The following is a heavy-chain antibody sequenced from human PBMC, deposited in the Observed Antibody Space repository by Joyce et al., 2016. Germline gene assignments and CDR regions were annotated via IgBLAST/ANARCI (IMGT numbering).Heavy chain of an antibody. V-gene: IGHV4-59*08. CDR3: ARQGASRRAAFDV. J-gene: IGHJ3*01. CDR1: GGSINSYY. CDR2: IYYSDNT. Sequence: QVQLQESGPGLVKPSETLSLTRTVSGGSINSYYWSWIRQSPGKGLDWIGYIYYSDNTNYNPSLKSRVAISVDMSKTKFSLKLTSVTAADAAVDYCARQGASRRAAFDVWGQGTMVTVSS.